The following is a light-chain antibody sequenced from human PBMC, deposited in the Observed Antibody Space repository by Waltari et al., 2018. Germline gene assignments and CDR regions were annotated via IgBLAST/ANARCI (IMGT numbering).Light chain of an antibody. CDR1: SLRSYY. Sequence: SSELTQDPAVSVALGQTVRITCQGDSLRSYYASWYQQKPGKAPVLVIYGKTNRPSGIPDRFSGSSSGNTASLTITGAQAEDEADYYCNSRDSSGNHWVFGGGTKLTVL. CDR2: GKT. J-gene: IGLJ3*02. V-gene: IGLV3-19*01. CDR3: NSRDSSGNHWV.